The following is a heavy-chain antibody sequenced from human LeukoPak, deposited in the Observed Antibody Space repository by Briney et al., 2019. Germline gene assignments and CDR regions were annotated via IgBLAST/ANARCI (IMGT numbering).Heavy chain of an antibody. D-gene: IGHD3-22*01. J-gene: IGHJ5*02. CDR1: GGSFSGYY. CDR2: MNHSGST. V-gene: IGHV4-34*01. Sequence: SETLSLTCAVYGGSFSGYYWSWIRQPPGKGLEWIGEMNHSGSTNYNPSLKSRVTISVDTSKNQFSLKLSSVTAADTAVYYCARERAPNYYDSSGYGSYNWFDPWGQGTLVTVSS. CDR3: ARERAPNYYDSSGYGSYNWFDP.